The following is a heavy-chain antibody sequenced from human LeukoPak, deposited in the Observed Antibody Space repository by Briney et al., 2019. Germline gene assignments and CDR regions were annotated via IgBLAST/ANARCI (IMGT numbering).Heavy chain of an antibody. V-gene: IGHV1-18*01. J-gene: IGHJ4*02. CDR1: DYTFTNYG. CDR3: ARDYYDSSGYYYVFAY. Sequence: GSVRLSCKASDYTFTNYGISWVRQAPGQGLEWMGWISAYNGNTNQAQKLQGRVTMTTDTSTRTAYMELRSLRSDDTAVYYCARDYYDSSGYYYVFAYWGQGTLVTVSS. D-gene: IGHD3-22*01. CDR2: ISAYNGNT.